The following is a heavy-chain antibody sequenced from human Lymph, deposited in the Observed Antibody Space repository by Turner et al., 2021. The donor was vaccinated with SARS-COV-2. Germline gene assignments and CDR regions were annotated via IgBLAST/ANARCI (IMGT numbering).Heavy chain of an antibody. V-gene: IGHV1-18*04. J-gene: IGHJ6*02. CDR1: GYTFSSYG. Sequence: QVQLVQSGAEVKKSGASVKVPCRASGYTFSSYGISWVRQAPGQGLEWMGWISVYNGYTNYAQKLQGRVTMTTDTSTSTAYMELRSLRSDDTAVYYCAREGYCSSTSCYRGQYYYYGMDVWGQGTTVTVSS. CDR2: ISVYNGYT. CDR3: AREGYCSSTSCYRGQYYYYGMDV. D-gene: IGHD2-2*02.